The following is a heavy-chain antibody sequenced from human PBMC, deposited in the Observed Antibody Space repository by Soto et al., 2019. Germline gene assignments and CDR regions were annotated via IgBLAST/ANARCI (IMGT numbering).Heavy chain of an antibody. CDR2: VSSSGGST. Sequence: EVQLLESGGGLVQPGGSLRLSCEASGFTFSSYAMSWVRQAPGKGLEWVLAVSSSGGSTYYADSVKGRFTISRDNSKNTLYLQMNSLRAEDTAVYYCAKYSTSWRGGQFDYWGQVTLVTVSS. D-gene: IGHD6-13*01. CDR1: GFTFSSYA. V-gene: IGHV3-23*01. CDR3: AKYSTSWRGGQFDY. J-gene: IGHJ4*02.